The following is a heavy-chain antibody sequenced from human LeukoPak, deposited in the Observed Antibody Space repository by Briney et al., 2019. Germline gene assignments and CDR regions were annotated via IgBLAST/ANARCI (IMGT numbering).Heavy chain of an antibody. J-gene: IGHJ4*02. CDR3: AKTYLKEDVY. CDR2: ISGSGGSA. D-gene: IGHD2-2*02. V-gene: IGHV3-23*01. CDR1: GFTFSSYE. Sequence: PGGSLRLSCAASGFTFSSYEMNWVRQAPGKGLEWVSAISGSGGSAYYADSVKGRFTISRDNSKNTLYLQMNSLRAEDTAIYYCAKTYLKEDVYWGQGTLVTVSS.